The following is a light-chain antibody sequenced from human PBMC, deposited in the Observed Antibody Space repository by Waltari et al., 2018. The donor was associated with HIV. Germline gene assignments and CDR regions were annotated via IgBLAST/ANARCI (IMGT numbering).Light chain of an antibody. CDR2: EVT. CDR1: SSDIVSYNL. Sequence: QSALTQPAYVSGSPGQSITFSCTGTSSDIVSYNLVSCYQQHPGKAPTLMIYEVTKRPSGVSYRLSGSKSGNTASLTISGLQAEDEADYYCCSFAGSTSWVFGGGTKLTVL. CDR3: CSFAGSTSWV. V-gene: IGLV2-23*02. J-gene: IGLJ3*02.